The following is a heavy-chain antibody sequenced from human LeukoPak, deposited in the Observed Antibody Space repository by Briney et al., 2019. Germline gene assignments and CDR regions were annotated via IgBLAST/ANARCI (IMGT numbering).Heavy chain of an antibody. CDR2: INPSGGST. J-gene: IGHJ4*02. V-gene: IGHV1-46*01. D-gene: IGHD3-22*01. Sequence: ASVKVSCKASGYTFTSHYMHWVRQAPGQGLEWMGIINPSGGSTSYAQKFQGRVTMTRDMSTSTVYMELSSLRSEDTAVYYCARVPLEITMIVVVIANFDYWGQGTLDTVSS. CDR1: GYTFTSHY. CDR3: ARVPLEITMIVVVIANFDY.